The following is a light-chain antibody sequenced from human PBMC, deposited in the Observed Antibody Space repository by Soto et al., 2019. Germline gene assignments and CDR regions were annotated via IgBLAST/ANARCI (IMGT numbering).Light chain of an antibody. Sequence: QSVLTKPPSASGIPGQRDTISCSGSSSNIGSNTVNWYHQLPGTAPKLLIYSNNQRPSGVPDPFSASKSGTSASLAISGLQSEDEADYYFAAWDDSLNGYVFGTGTKLTVL. J-gene: IGLJ1*01. CDR3: AAWDDSLNGYV. CDR1: SSNIGSNT. V-gene: IGLV1-44*01. CDR2: SNN.